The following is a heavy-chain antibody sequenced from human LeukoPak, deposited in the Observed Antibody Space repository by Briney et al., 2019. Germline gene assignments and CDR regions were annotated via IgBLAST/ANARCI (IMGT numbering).Heavy chain of an antibody. Sequence: ESGGSLRLSCAASGFTFSSYGMSWVRQAPGKGLEWVSAISGSGGSTYYADSVKGRFTISRDNARNSLYLQMNSLRAEDTAVYYCASGLLAVAGFDYWGQGTLVTVSS. CDR1: GFTFSSYG. CDR3: ASGLLAVAGFDY. J-gene: IGHJ4*02. D-gene: IGHD6-19*01. CDR2: ISGSGGST. V-gene: IGHV3-23*01.